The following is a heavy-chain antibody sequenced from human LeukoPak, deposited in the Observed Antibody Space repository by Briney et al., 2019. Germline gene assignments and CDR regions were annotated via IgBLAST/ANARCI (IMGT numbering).Heavy chain of an antibody. CDR2: INHSGST. J-gene: IGHJ4*02. Sequence: SETLSLTCAVYGGSFSGYYWSWIRQPPGKGLEWIGEINHSGSTNYNPSLKSRVTISVDTSKNQFSLKLGSVTAADTAVYYCARALSYSSGWYLRLYYFDYWGQGTLVTVSS. CDR3: ARALSYSSGWYLRLYYFDY. V-gene: IGHV4-34*01. CDR1: GGSFSGYY. D-gene: IGHD6-19*01.